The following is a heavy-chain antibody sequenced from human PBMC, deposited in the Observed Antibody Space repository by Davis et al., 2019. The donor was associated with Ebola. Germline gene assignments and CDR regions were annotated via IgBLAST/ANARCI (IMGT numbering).Heavy chain of an antibody. Sequence: PGGSLRLSCAASGFTFSSYWMSWVRQAPGKGLEWVANIKQDGSEKYYVDSVKGRFTISRDNAKNSLYLQMNSLRAEDTAVYYCARSGSYSSSPLGPWGQGTLVTVSS. CDR1: GFTFSSYW. D-gene: IGHD6-13*01. J-gene: IGHJ5*02. CDR2: IKQDGSEK. CDR3: ARSGSYSSSPLGP. V-gene: IGHV3-7*01.